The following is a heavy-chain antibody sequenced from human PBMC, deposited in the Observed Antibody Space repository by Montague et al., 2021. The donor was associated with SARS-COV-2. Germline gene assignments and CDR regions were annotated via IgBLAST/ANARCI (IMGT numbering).Heavy chain of an antibody. V-gene: IGHV4-34*01. D-gene: IGHD6-19*01. CDR3: ARCSIGWSILDV. J-gene: IGHJ6*02. CDR2: VSHSGST. Sequence: SETLSLTCSVYGGSFSGCYWSWIRQFPGEGLEWIGEVSHSGSTNYNPSLKSRVTISIDSSKNHFSLQLRSVTAADTAVYYCARCSIGWSILDVWGQGSTVTVSS. CDR1: GGSFSGCY.